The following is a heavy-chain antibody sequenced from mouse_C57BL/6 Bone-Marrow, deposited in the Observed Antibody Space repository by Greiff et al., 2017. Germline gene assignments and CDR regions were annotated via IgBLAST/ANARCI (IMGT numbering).Heavy chain of an antibody. J-gene: IGHJ3*01. CDR1: GYTFTDYY. CDR2: IYPGSGNT. CDR3: APHPLP. Sequence: QVQLKQSGAELVRPGASVKLSCKASGYTFTDYYINWVKQRPGQGLEWIARIYPGSGNTYYNEKFKGKATLTAEKSSSTADMQLSSLTSEDPAVYFCAPHPLPWGQGTLVTVSA. V-gene: IGHV1-76*01.